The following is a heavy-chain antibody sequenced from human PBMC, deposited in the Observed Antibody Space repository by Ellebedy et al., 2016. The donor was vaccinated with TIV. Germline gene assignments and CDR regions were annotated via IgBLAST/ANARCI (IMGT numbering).Heavy chain of an antibody. CDR2: INPSDGDT. CDR1: GYTFTSYY. CDR3: ARTPRIAARYPYEY. Sequence: ASVKVSXXASGYTFTSYYLHWVRQAPGQRLEWMGIINPSDGDTRYAQKFQGRVTMTRDTSTSRVYMELSSLRSDDAAVYSCARTPRIAARYPYEYWGQGTLVTVSS. V-gene: IGHV1-46*01. J-gene: IGHJ4*02. D-gene: IGHD6-6*01.